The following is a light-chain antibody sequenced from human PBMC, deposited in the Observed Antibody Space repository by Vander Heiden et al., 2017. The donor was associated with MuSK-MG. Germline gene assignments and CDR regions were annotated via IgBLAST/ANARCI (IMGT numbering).Light chain of an antibody. Sequence: QAVVTQEPSLTVSPGGTVTLTCGSSTGAVTSGLYPYWFQQRPGRAPTTLIYDTVNKHSWTPARFSGSLLGGKAALTFSGALPEDEADYYCLLQYRESRVFGGGTKLIVL. CDR3: LLQYRESRV. CDR1: TGAVTSGLY. CDR2: DTV. V-gene: IGLV7-46*01. J-gene: IGLJ3*02.